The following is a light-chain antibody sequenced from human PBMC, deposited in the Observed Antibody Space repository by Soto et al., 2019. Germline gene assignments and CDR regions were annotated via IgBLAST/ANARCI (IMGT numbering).Light chain of an antibody. CDR1: QSVSSN. J-gene: IGKJ1*01. CDR2: GAS. V-gene: IGKV3-15*01. CDR3: QQHNNWPLWT. Sequence: EIVMTQSPATLSVSPGERATLSCRASQSVSSNLAWYQQKPGQAPRLIMYGASTRATGIPDRFSGSGSGTELTLTFSSLQSEDFAVYYCQQHNNWPLWTFGQGTKVEIK.